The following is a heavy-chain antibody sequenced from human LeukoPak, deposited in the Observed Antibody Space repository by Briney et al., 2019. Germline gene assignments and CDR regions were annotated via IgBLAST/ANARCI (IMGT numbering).Heavy chain of an antibody. Sequence: PGRSLRLSCAASGFTFSSYGMHWIRQAPGKGLEWVAVIWYDGSNKYYADSVKGRFTISGDNSKNTLYLQMNSLRAEDTAVYYCARDHYCSSTSCYGGPGYYYGMDVWGQGTTVTVSS. CDR1: GFTFSSYG. J-gene: IGHJ6*02. CDR2: IWYDGSNK. CDR3: ARDHYCSSTSCYGGPGYYYGMDV. V-gene: IGHV3-33*01. D-gene: IGHD2-2*01.